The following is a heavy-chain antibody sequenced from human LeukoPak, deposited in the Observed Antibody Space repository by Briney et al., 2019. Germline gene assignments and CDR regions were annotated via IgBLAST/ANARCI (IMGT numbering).Heavy chain of an antibody. V-gene: IGHV3-23*01. CDR2: ISGSGGST. CDR1: GFTFSSYG. Sequence: GGSLRLSCAASGFTFSSYGMSWVRQAPGKGLEWVSAISGSGGSTYYADSVKGRFTISRDNSKNTLYLQMNSLRAEDTAVYYCAKRPDLGLYYYYYMDVWGKGTTVTVSS. D-gene: IGHD1-14*01. CDR3: AKRPDLGLYYYYYMDV. J-gene: IGHJ6*03.